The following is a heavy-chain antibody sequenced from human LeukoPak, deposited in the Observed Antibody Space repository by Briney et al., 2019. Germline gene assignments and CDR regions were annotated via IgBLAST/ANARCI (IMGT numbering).Heavy chain of an antibody. Sequence: SETLSLTCTVSGGSISSYYWSWIRQPPGKGLEWIGYIYYSGSTNYNSSLKSRVTISVDTSKNQFSLKLSSVTAADTAVYYCARASWQWRYYFDYWGQGTLVTVSS. CDR1: GGSISSYY. D-gene: IGHD6-19*01. J-gene: IGHJ4*02. CDR2: IYYSGST. CDR3: ARASWQWRYYFDY. V-gene: IGHV4-59*01.